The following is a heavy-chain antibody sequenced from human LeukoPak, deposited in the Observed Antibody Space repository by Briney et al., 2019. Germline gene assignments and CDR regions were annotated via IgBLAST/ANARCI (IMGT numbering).Heavy chain of an antibody. CDR1: GFTFSSYA. V-gene: IGHV3-23*01. CDR3: AKSVDFWSGYYFVDAFDI. D-gene: IGHD3-3*01. J-gene: IGHJ3*02. Sequence: QAGGSLRLSCAASGFTFSSYAMSWVRQAPGKGLEWVSAISGSGGSTYYADSVKGRFTISRDNSKNTLYLQMNSLRAEDTAVYYCAKSVDFWSGYYFVDAFDIWGQGTMVTVSS. CDR2: ISGSGGST.